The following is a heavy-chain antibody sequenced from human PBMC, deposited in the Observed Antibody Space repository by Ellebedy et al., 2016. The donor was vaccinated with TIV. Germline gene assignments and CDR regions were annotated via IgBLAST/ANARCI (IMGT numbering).Heavy chain of an antibody. CDR3: AGDFDTAPMKTIFDY. D-gene: IGHD5-18*01. V-gene: IGHV3-21*01. Sequence: GESLKISCAVSGFPFSSYNMNWIRQAPGKGLEWVSAVNRVSTSMFYADSVKGRFTVSRDNAKNSLYLQMNNLRAEDTAVYYCAGDFDTAPMKTIFDYWGHGTLVTVSS. CDR1: GFPFSSYN. CDR2: VNRVSTSM. J-gene: IGHJ4*01.